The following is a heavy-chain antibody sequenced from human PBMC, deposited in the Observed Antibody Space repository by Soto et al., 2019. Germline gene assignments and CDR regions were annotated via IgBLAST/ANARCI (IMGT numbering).Heavy chain of an antibody. CDR2: IYYSGST. D-gene: IGHD4-4*01. J-gene: IGHJ4*02. CDR3: ARGGPTITIPQDY. V-gene: IGHV4-39*01. CDR1: GGSISSSSYY. Sequence: SETLSLTCTVSGGSISSSSYYWGWIRQPPGKGLESIGNIYYSGSTYYNPSLKSRVTISVDTSKNQFSLKLSSVTAADTAVYYCARGGPTITIPQDYWGQGTLVTVSS.